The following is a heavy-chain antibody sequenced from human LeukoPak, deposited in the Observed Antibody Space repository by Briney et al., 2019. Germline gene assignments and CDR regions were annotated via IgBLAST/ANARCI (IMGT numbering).Heavy chain of an antibody. CDR1: GFTFSSYA. Sequence: QPGGSLRLSCAASGFTFSSYAMSWVRQAPGKGLEWVSAISGSGGSTYYADSVKGRFTISRDKSKNTLYLQMNSLRAEDTAVYYCAKDLGFYDFWSGYAFDIWGQGTMVTVSS. J-gene: IGHJ3*02. D-gene: IGHD3-3*01. CDR2: ISGSGGST. CDR3: AKDLGFYDFWSGYAFDI. V-gene: IGHV3-23*01.